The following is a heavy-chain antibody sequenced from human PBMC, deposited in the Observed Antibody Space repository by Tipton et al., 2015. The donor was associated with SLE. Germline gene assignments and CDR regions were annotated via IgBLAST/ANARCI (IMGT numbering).Heavy chain of an antibody. CDR2: VNDGGNI. D-gene: IGHD2-2*01. J-gene: IGHJ4*02. CDR1: GGSFSVYY. CDR3: ARRGSSYGEGFDY. V-gene: IGHV4-34*01. Sequence: TLSLTCAVYGGSFSVYYWTWIRQPPGKGLEWIGEVNDGGNINYNPSLMTRVTISGDTSKNQISLRLNSVTAADTAVYYCARRGSSYGEGFDYWGQGTSVTVSS.